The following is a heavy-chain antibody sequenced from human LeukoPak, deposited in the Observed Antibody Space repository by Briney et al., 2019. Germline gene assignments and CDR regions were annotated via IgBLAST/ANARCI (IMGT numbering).Heavy chain of an antibody. Sequence: GESLRLSCTASGFTFSNFWMGWVRQAPGKGLEWVANIKQDETEKFYLGSVKGRFTISRDNAKNSLYLQMNSLRVEDTALYYCARENPKYCMDVWGQGTTVTVSS. J-gene: IGHJ6*02. CDR2: IKQDETEK. CDR3: ARENPKYCMDV. V-gene: IGHV3-7*03. CDR1: GFTFSNFW.